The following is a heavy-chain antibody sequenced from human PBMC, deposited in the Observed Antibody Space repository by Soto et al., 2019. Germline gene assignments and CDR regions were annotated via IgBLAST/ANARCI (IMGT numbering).Heavy chain of an antibody. V-gene: IGHV4-4*07. Sequence: QVQPQESGPGLVKPSDTLSLICSVSGTYISEFSWSWIRQPAGTGLEWIGRIHNNGLVHYSPSFRGLATMSIHTSSNHFSLNLQSATAADTAVDYCARESGENWTYEAHWGQGTLVTVSS. CDR1: GTYISEFS. CDR2: IHNNGLV. D-gene: IGHD1-7*01. CDR3: ARESGENWTYEAH. J-gene: IGHJ1*01.